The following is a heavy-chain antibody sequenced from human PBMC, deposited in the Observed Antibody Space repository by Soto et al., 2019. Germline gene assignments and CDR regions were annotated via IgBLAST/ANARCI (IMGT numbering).Heavy chain of an antibody. CDR3: ARPSVYDSSGYQNWFDP. CDR1: GGSISSSSYY. J-gene: IGHJ5*02. V-gene: IGHV4-39*01. D-gene: IGHD3-22*01. Sequence: QLQLQESGPGLVKPSETLSLTCTVSGGSISSSSYYWGWIRQPPGKGLEWIGSIYYSGSTYYNPSLKSRVTISVDTSKNQFSLKLSSVTAADTAVYYCARPSVYDSSGYQNWFDPWGQGTLVTVSS. CDR2: IYYSGST.